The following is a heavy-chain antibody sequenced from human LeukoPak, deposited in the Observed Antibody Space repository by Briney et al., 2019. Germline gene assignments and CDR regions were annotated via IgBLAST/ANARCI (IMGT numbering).Heavy chain of an antibody. CDR2: ISWNSGSI. CDR1: VFTFEEYA. D-gene: IGHD3-22*01. J-gene: IGHJ3*02. V-gene: IGHV3-9*01. Sequence: PGGSLTLSCAASVFTFEEYAMHGVRRAPGKSLGGVSGISWNSGSIDYADSVKGRFTISRDNAKNSLYLQMNSLRAEDTALYYCAKVSRRSSYDSSGRSTLSDAFDIWGQGKMVTVSS. CDR3: AKVSRRSSYDSSGRSTLSDAFDI.